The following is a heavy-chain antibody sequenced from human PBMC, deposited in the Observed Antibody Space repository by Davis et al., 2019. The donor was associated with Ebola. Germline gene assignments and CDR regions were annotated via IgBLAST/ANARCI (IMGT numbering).Heavy chain of an antibody. CDR2: IYHSGST. CDR1: GGSISSGGYS. D-gene: IGHD1-1*01. CDR3: ARGRRQLVTRHPGFDY. V-gene: IGHV4-30-2*01. Sequence: MPSETLSLTCTVSGGSISSGGYSGSWIRQPPGKGLEWIGYIYHSGSTYYNPSLKSRVTISVDRSKNQFSLKLSSVTAADTAVYYCARGRRQLVTRHPGFDYWGQGTLVTVSS. J-gene: IGHJ4*02.